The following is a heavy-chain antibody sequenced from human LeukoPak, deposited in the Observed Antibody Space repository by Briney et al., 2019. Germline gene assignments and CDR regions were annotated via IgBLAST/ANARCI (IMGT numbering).Heavy chain of an antibody. CDR2: ISGSGGST. V-gene: IGHV3-23*01. CDR3: ARDIEAAGLFLDY. CDR1: GFSFSSYA. D-gene: IGHD6-13*01. J-gene: IGHJ4*02. Sequence: PGGSLRLSCAASGFSFSSYAISWVRQASGKGLEWVSTISGSGGSTYYADSMKGRFTISRDNAKNSLYLQMNSLRAEDTAVYYCARDIEAAGLFLDYWGQGTLVTVSS.